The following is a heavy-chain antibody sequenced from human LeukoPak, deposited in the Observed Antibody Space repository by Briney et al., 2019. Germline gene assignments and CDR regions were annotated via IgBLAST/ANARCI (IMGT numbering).Heavy chain of an antibody. D-gene: IGHD3-9*01. CDR2: INHNGKTI. Sequence: GGSLRLSCAASGFTVSSNYMSWVRQAPGKGLEWVSYINHNGKTIYYADSVKGRFTISRDNGKNSLYLQMNSLRDEDTAVYYCARDNDWAFDYWGQGTLVTVSS. CDR1: GFTVSSNY. J-gene: IGHJ4*02. V-gene: IGHV3-48*02. CDR3: ARDNDWAFDY.